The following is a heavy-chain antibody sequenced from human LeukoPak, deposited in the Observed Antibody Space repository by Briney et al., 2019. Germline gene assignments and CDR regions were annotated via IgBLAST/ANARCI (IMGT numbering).Heavy chain of an antibody. CDR1: GGSISTYY. J-gene: IGHJ5*02. CDR2: IYYTGST. Sequence: SETLSLTCTVSGGSISTYYWSWIRQPPGQGLEWIGYIYYTGSTKYNPSLKSRVTISVDTSKNQFSLKLNSVTAADTAVYYCASRSSSSGWFDPWGQGTLVIVS. CDR3: ASRSSSSGWFDP. D-gene: IGHD6-6*01. V-gene: IGHV4-59*12.